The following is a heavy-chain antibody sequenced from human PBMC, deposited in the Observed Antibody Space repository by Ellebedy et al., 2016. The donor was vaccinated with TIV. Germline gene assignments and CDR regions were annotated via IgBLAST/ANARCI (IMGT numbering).Heavy chain of an antibody. CDR3: ASSEILEPKYYYYMDV. Sequence: ASVKVSXXASGYTFTGYYMHWVRQAPGQGLEWMGWINPNSGGTNYAQKFQGRVTMTRDTSISTAYMELSRLRSDDTAVYYCASSEILEPKYYYYMDVWGKGTTVTVSS. J-gene: IGHJ6*03. CDR2: INPNSGGT. V-gene: IGHV1-2*02. D-gene: IGHD1-1*01. CDR1: GYTFTGYY.